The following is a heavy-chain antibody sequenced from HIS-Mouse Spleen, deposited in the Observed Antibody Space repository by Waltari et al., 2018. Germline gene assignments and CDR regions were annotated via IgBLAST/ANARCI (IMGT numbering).Heavy chain of an antibody. CDR1: GFTVSRNY. Sequence: EVQLVESGGGLVQPGGSLILSCAASGFTVSRNYMSWVRQAPGKGMVWVSVIYSGGSTYYADSVKGRFTISRDNSKNTLYLQMNSLRAEDTAVYYCARELNYWGQGTLVTVSS. J-gene: IGHJ4*02. CDR2: IYSGGST. V-gene: IGHV3-66*01. CDR3: ARELNY.